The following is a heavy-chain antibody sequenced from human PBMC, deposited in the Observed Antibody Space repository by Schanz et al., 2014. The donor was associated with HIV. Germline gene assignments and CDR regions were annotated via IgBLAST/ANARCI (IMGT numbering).Heavy chain of an antibody. Sequence: QVQLVESGGGVVQPGRSLRLSCAASGFTFNSSGMHWVRQAPGKGLEWVAAMWYDESHKGYADSVKGRFTISRDNSKNTLYLEMNSLRPEDTAVYYCARETSGFSTSWPPRYHYYGMDVWGQGTTVTVS. D-gene: IGHD6-13*01. J-gene: IGHJ6*02. V-gene: IGHV3-33*08. CDR1: GFTFNSSG. CDR3: ARETSGFSTSWPPRYHYYGMDV. CDR2: MWYDESHK.